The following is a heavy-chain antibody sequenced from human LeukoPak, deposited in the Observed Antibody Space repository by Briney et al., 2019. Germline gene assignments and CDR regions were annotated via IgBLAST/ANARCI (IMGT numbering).Heavy chain of an antibody. CDR3: AREMITFGGVIVQLKDFDY. J-gene: IGHJ4*02. CDR1: GGSISSSSYY. D-gene: IGHD3-16*02. CDR2: IYYSGST. Sequence: PSETLSLTCTVSGGSISSSSYYWGWIRQPPGKGLEWIGSIYYSGSTYYNPSLKSRVTISVDTSKNQFSLKLSSVTAADTAVYYCAREMITFGGVIVQLKDFDYWGQGTLVTVSS. V-gene: IGHV4-39*07.